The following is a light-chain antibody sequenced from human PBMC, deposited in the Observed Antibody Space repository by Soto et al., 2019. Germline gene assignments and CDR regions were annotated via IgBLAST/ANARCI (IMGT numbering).Light chain of an antibody. V-gene: IGLV2-23*01. CDR3: CSSAGSSLYV. CDR1: SSDVGSYNL. J-gene: IGLJ1*01. Sequence: QSALTQPASVSGSPGQSIAISCTGTSSDVGSYNLVSWYQQHPGKAPKLMIYEGTKRPSGVSNRFSGSKSGNTASPTISGLQAEDEADYYCCSSAGSSLYVFGSGTKLTVL. CDR2: EGT.